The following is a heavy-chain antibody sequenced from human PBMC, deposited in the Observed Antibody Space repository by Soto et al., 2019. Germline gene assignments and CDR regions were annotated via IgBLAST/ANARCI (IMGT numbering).Heavy chain of an antibody. V-gene: IGHV4-59*01. Sequence: SETLSLTCTVSGGSISSYYWSWIRQPPGKGLEWIGYIYYSGSTNYNPSLKSRVTISVDTSKNQFSLKLSSVTAADTAVYYCARGSWSNFPRYWGQGALVTVSS. CDR2: IYYSGST. CDR1: GGSISSYY. J-gene: IGHJ4*02. CDR3: ARGSWSNFPRY. D-gene: IGHD4-4*01.